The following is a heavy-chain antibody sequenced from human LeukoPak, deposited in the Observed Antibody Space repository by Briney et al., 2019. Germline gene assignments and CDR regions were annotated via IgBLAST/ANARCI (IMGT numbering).Heavy chain of an antibody. D-gene: IGHD6-13*01. CDR2: ISGIGGTT. Sequence: PGGSLRLSCAASGFSFSSYSMNGVRQAPAEELDGVSAISGIGGTTYYAYSVKGRFPISRNNSKNTLYLQMNRLRAEDQAVYYCGKDRVIAATGRFTGLFDYWGQGTLVTVSS. J-gene: IGHJ4*02. CDR3: GKDRVIAATGRFTGLFDY. V-gene: IGHV3-23*01. CDR1: GFSFSSYS.